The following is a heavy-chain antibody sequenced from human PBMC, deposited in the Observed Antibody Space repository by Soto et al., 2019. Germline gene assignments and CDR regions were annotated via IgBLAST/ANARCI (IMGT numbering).Heavy chain of an antibody. CDR1: GGSISSGGYY. CDR3: AREEGGYDYWYFDL. Sequence: QVQLQESGPGLVKPSQTLSLTCTVSGGSISSGGYYWSWIRQHPGKGLEWIGYIDYSGSTYYNPSLKSRLTISVDTSNNHVSLNLISVTAADNAVYYCAREEGGYDYWYFDLWGRGTLVTVSS. CDR2: IDYSGST. D-gene: IGHD5-12*01. V-gene: IGHV4-31*03. J-gene: IGHJ2*01.